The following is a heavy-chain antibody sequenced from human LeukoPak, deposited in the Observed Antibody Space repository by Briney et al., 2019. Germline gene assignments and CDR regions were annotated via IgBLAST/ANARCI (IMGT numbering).Heavy chain of an antibody. CDR3: VREPGPGYFDY. V-gene: IGHV3-30-3*01. CDR1: GLTFSSHA. Sequence: GGSLRLSCAASGLTFSSHAMHWVRQAPGKGLERVAVISQDGSERHHTDSVKGRFTISRDNSRNTLYLHMNSLRPEDTAVYYCVREPGPGYFDYWGQGTLVTVSS. J-gene: IGHJ4*02. D-gene: IGHD6-13*01. CDR2: ISQDGSER.